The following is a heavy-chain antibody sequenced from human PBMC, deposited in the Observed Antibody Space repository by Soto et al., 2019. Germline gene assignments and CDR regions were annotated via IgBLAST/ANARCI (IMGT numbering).Heavy chain of an antibody. D-gene: IGHD6-19*01. J-gene: IGHJ4*02. CDR1: GFTFSSYW. Sequence: EVQLVESGGGLVQPGGSLRLSCAASGFTFSSYWMSWVRQAPGKGLEWVANIKQDGSVKYYVDSVKGRFTISRDNGRNSLYLQMNSLRAEDTAVYYCAREPEAVADWGQGTLVTVSS. CDR2: IKQDGSVK. V-gene: IGHV3-7*01. CDR3: AREPEAVAD.